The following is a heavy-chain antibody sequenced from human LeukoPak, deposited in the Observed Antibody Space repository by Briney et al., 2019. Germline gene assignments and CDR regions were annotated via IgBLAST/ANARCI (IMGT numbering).Heavy chain of an antibody. J-gene: IGHJ4*02. CDR2: VDPEDGET. D-gene: IGHD6-19*01. CDR1: GYTFTDYY. Sequence: ASVKLSCKVSGYTFTDYYMHWVPQAPGKGLEWMGLVDPEDGETIYAEKFQGRVTIAADTSTDTAYMELSSLRSEDTAVYYCATEGIAVAGQNVYWGQGTLVTVSS. V-gene: IGHV1-69-2*01. CDR3: ATEGIAVAGQNVY.